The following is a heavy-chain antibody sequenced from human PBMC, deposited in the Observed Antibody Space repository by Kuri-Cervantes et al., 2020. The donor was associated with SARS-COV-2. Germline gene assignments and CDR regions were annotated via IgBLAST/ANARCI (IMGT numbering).Heavy chain of an antibody. CDR1: GGTFSSYA. J-gene: IGHJ3*02. D-gene: IGHD6-19*01. V-gene: IGHV1-69*05. CDR3: AKIWLDDAFDI. CDR2: IIPIFGTA. Sequence: SVKVSCKASGGTFSSYAISWVRQAPGRGLEWMGGIIPIFGTANYAQKFQGRVTITTDESTSTAYMELSSLRSEDTAVYYCAKIWLDDAFDIWGQGTMVTVSS.